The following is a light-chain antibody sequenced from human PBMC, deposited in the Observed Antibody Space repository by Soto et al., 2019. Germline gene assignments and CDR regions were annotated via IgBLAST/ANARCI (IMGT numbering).Light chain of an antibody. J-gene: IGKJ4*01. Sequence: DIQMTQSPSSLSASVGDRVTITCRASQAIYNYLAWYQQKPGKVPTLLISAASTLHSGVPSRFSGSGSGTDFTLTISSLQHEDVATYYCQKFSAVPTFGGGTKVEI. CDR2: AAS. V-gene: IGKV1-27*01. CDR3: QKFSAVPT. CDR1: QAIYNY.